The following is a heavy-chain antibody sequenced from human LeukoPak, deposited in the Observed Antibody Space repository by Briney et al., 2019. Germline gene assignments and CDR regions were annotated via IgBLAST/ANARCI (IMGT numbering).Heavy chain of an antibody. V-gene: IGHV4-39*01. CDR2: IYYSGST. CDR3: ASYDILTHYFDY. J-gene: IGHJ4*02. Sequence: SETLSLTCTVSGGSISSSSYYWGWIRQPPGKGLEWIGSIYYSGSTYYNPSLKSRVTISVDTSKNQFSLKLSSVTAADTAVYYCASYDILTHYFDYWGQGTLVTVSS. D-gene: IGHD3-9*01. CDR1: GGSISSSSYY.